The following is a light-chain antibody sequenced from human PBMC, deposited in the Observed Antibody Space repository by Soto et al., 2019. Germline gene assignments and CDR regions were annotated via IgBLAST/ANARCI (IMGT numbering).Light chain of an antibody. CDR3: GTWDKSLSAGV. CDR2: ENN. CDR1: SSNIGNNY. J-gene: IGLJ3*02. V-gene: IGLV1-51*01. Sequence: QPVLTQPPSVSAAPGQKVTISCSGSSSNIGNNYVSWYQQLPGTAPKLLIYENNKRPSGIPDRFSGSKSGTAATLGITGLQTGGEDDYYCGTWDKSLSAGVFGGGTNLTVL.